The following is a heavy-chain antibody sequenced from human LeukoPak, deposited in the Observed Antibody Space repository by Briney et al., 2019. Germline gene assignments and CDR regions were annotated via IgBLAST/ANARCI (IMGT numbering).Heavy chain of an antibody. CDR2: ISGSGAST. D-gene: IGHD2-2*01. V-gene: IGHV3-23*01. CDR3: AKPLIGYCSSTSCSPGAFDY. J-gene: IGHJ4*02. Sequence: GGSLRLSCAASGFNFGSYSMTWVRQAPGKGLERVSAISGSGASTYYADSVKGRFTISRDNSKNTLYLQMNSLRAEDTAVYYCAKPLIGYCSSTSCSPGAFDYWGQGTLVTVSS. CDR1: GFNFGSYS.